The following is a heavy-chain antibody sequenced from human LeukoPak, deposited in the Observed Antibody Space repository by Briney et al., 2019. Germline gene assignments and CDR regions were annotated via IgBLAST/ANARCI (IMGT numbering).Heavy chain of an antibody. CDR3: SRSQFDY. CDR1: GFTFSTYA. Sequence: GGSLRLSCAASGFTFSTYAVNWVRQAPGKGLVWVSRISGDGTIKTYADFVRGRFTISRDNTKNILYLQMNSLRVEDTAIYFCSRSQFDYWGQGVLVTVSS. J-gene: IGHJ4*02. CDR2: ISGDGTIK. V-gene: IGHV3-74*03.